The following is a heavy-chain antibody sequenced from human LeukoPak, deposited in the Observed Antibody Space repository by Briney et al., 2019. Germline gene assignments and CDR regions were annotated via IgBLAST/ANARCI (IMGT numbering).Heavy chain of an antibody. D-gene: IGHD3-10*01. J-gene: IGHJ4*02. Sequence: PGGSLRLSCAASGFTFNSYGMHWVRQAPGKGLEYVSAISSNGGSTYYADSVKGRFTISRDNSKNTLYLQMGSLRAEDMAVYYCARGAEYYGSGSYYNPPFDYWGQGTLVTVSS. V-gene: IGHV3-64*02. CDR3: ARGAEYYGSGSYYNPPFDY. CDR2: ISSNGGST. CDR1: GFTFNSYG.